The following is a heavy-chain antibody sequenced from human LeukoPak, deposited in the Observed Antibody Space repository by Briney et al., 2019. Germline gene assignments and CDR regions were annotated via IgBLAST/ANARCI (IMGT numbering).Heavy chain of an antibody. D-gene: IGHD6-19*01. Sequence: ASVKVSCKASGYTFTSYDINWVRQATGQGLEWMGWMNPNSGNTGYAQKFQGRVTMTRNTTISTAYMELSSLRSEDTAVYYCARAESSGWYSNFDYWGQGTLVTVSS. CDR2: MNPNSGNT. CDR1: GYTFTSYD. CDR3: ARAESSGWYSNFDY. J-gene: IGHJ4*02. V-gene: IGHV1-8*01.